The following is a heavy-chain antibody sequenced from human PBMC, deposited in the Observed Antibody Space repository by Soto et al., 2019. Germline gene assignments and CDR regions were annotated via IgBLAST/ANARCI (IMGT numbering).Heavy chain of an antibody. D-gene: IGHD2-15*01. J-gene: IGHJ6*02. CDR1: GYTFTTYS. CDR2: INVANGNT. CDR3: ARFVGGAYGMDV. Sequence: QVPLVQSGAEVKKPGASVKVSCKASGYTFTTYSMHWVRQAPGQRLEWMGWINVANGNTKYSQRLQGRVTITRDTSASTAYMELSSLRSEDTAVYYCARFVGGAYGMDVWGQGTTVTVSS. V-gene: IGHV1-3*01.